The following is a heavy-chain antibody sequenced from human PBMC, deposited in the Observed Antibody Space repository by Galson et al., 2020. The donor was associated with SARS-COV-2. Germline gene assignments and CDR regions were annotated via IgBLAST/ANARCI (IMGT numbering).Heavy chain of an antibody. CDR2: ISGSGGST. V-gene: IGHV3-23*01. CDR1: GFTFSSYA. J-gene: IGHJ4*02. D-gene: IGHD3-9*01. CDR3: AKDWLMYDILTGFGD. Sequence: GGSLRLSCAASGFTFSSYAMSWVRQAPGKGLEWVSAISGSGGSTYYADSVKGRFTISRDNSKNTLYLQMYSLRAEDTAVYYCAKDWLMYDILTGFGDWGQGTVVTVSS.